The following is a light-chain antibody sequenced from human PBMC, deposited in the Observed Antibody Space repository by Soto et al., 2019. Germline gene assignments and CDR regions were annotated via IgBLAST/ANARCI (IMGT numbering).Light chain of an antibody. V-gene: IGKV1-5*01. CDR2: DSS. CDR3: QQYDSFSST. Sequence: IQMTQSPSTLSASVGDRVTITCRASQSISTGLAWYQQKPGRAPKLLIYDSSSLESGVPSRFSGSGSGTEFSLTISSLQPDDFATYYCQQYDSFSSTFGQGTRLEI. J-gene: IGKJ5*01. CDR1: QSISTG.